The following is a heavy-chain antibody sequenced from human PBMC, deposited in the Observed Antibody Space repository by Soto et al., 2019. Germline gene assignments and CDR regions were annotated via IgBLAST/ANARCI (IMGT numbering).Heavy chain of an antibody. CDR3: ARDRGITMIVADGMDV. CDR2: IHSGGNT. D-gene: IGHD3-22*01. J-gene: IGHJ6*02. CDR1: ELSVNSNY. V-gene: IGHV3-53*01. Sequence: HPGGSLRLSCAASELSVNSNYMTWVRQAPGKGLEWVSVIHSGGNTNYADSVRGRFTISRDNSKNTLYLQMNRLRAEDTAVYYCARDRGITMIVADGMDVWGQGTTVTVSS.